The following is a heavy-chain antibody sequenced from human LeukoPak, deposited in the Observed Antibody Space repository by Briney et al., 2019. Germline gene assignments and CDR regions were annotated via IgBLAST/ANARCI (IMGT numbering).Heavy chain of an antibody. CDR3: AKGSTGDRAFDI. CDR1: GFSFSSYA. D-gene: IGHD7-27*01. J-gene: IGHJ3*02. Sequence: GGSLRLSCAASGFSFSSYAMSWVRQASGKGLEWVSAIGGSGGSTYYADSVKGRFTISRDNSRNTLYLQMNTLGAEDTAVYYCAKGSTGDRAFDIWGQGTMVTVSS. V-gene: IGHV3-23*01. CDR2: IGGSGGST.